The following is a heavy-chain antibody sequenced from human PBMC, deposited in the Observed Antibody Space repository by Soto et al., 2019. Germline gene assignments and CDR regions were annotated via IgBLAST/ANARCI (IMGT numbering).Heavy chain of an antibody. CDR2: NYYSGST. V-gene: IGHV4-31*03. J-gene: IGHJ5*02. D-gene: IGHD3-16*01. CDR3: AREVLGKNWFDP. CDR1: GGSISSGGYY. Sequence: QVQLQESGPGLVKPSQTLSLTCTVSGGSISSGGYYWSWIRQHPGKGLEWIGYNYYSGSTYYNPSLKTRVNISVNTAKNQLSLKLSSETAADTAVYYCAREVLGKNWFDPWGQGTLVTVSS.